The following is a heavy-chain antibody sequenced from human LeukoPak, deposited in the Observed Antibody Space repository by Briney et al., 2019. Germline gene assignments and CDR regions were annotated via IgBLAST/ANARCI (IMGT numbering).Heavy chain of an antibody. D-gene: IGHD2-2*01. V-gene: IGHV3-21*04. Sequence: GGSLRLSCAASGFTFSSYSMNWVRQAPGKGLEWVSSISSSSSYIYYADSVKGRFTISRDNAKNSLYLQMNSLRVEDTAIYYCAKAGSTAWTAVDFWGQGTLVTVSS. J-gene: IGHJ4*02. CDR2: ISSSSSYI. CDR3: AKAGSTAWTAVDF. CDR1: GFTFSSYS.